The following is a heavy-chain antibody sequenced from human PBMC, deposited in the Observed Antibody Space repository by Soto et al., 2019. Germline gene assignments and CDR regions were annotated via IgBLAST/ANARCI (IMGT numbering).Heavy chain of an antibody. V-gene: IGHV1-18*01. Sequence: ASVKVSSKASGYTFTSYGSSWVRQAPGQGLEWMGWISAYNGNTNYAQKLQGRVTMTTDTSTSTAYMELRSLRSDDTAVYYCARGEYSSAYYYFDYRGQGTLVTVSS. CDR3: ARGEYSSAYYYFDY. CDR1: GYTFTSYG. J-gene: IGHJ4*02. CDR2: ISAYNGNT. D-gene: IGHD6-6*01.